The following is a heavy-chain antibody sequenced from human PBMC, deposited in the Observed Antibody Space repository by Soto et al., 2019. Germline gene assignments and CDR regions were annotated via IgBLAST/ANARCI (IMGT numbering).Heavy chain of an antibody. CDR1: GFTFSNYA. V-gene: IGHV3-23*01. D-gene: IGHD4-17*01. CDR3: AERGDGGGGDYSH. J-gene: IGHJ4*02. Sequence: EVQLLESGGGLVQPGGSLRLSCAASGFTFSNYAMSWVRQAPGKGLDWVSVITGSGDTTYYADSVKGRFTISRDNSKNTLYLQLSSLRAEDTALYYCAERGDGGGGDYSHWGQGTPVTVSS. CDR2: ITGSGDTT.